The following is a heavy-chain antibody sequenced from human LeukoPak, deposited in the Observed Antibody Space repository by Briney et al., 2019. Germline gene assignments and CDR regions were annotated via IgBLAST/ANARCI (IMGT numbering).Heavy chain of an antibody. J-gene: IGHJ6*03. CDR3: AREPYYYYYMDV. Sequence: SETLTLTCAVYGGSFSGYYWSWIRQPPGKGLERIGSIYYSGSTYYNPSLKSRVTISVDTSKNQFSLKLSSVTAADTAVYYCAREPYYYYYMDVWGKGTTVTVSS. CDR2: IYYSGST. V-gene: IGHV4-34*01. CDR1: GGSFSGYY.